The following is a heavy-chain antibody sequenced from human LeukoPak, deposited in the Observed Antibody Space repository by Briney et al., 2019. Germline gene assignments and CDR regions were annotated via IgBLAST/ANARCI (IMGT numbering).Heavy chain of an antibody. D-gene: IGHD6-25*01. CDR3: ARDGSGFYLYYYMDV. CDR2: ISTVSTYK. J-gene: IGHJ6*03. V-gene: IGHV3-21*01. CDR1: GFTFTDYS. Sequence: GGSLRLSCAASGFTFTDYSMTWVRQAPGKGLEWASSISTVSTYKFYSDSVKGRFTISRDNAKNTLYLQMSSLTAEDTAVYYCARDGSGFYLYYYMDVWGRGTPVTVSS.